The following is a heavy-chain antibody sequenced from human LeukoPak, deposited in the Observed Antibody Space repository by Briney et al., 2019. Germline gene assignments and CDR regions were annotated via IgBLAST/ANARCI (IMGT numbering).Heavy chain of an antibody. CDR3: ARLRGRSGYYMDV. D-gene: IGHD3-3*01. Sequence: SETLSLTCTVSGGSISSYYWSWIRQPPGKGLEGIGYIYTSGSTNYNPSLKSRVTISVDTSKNQFSLKLSSVTAADTAVYYCARLRGRSGYYMDVWGKGTTVTVSS. CDR2: IYTSGST. J-gene: IGHJ6*03. CDR1: GGSISSYY. V-gene: IGHV4-4*09.